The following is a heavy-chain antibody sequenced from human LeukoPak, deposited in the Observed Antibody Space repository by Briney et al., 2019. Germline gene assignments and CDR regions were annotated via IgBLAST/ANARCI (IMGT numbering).Heavy chain of an antibody. D-gene: IGHD5-12*01. V-gene: IGHV4-4*07. Sequence: SETLSLTCGVSGDSISSYYWSWIRQPAGKGLEWIGRIYASGSTNYNPSLKSRVTMSVDTSKNQFSLKLSSVTAADTAVYYCARERYSGYDYPFDYWGQGTLVTVSS. CDR2: IYASGST. CDR3: ARERYSGYDYPFDY. J-gene: IGHJ4*02. CDR1: GDSISSYY.